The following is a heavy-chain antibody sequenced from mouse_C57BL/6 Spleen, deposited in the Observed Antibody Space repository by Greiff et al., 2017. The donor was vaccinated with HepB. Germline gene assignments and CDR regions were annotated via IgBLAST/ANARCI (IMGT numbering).Heavy chain of an antibody. V-gene: IGHV1-63*01. CDR2: IYPGGGYT. CDR1: GYTFTNYW. D-gene: IGHD2-2*01. CDR3: ARSYYGYDGSSWFAY. Sequence: QVQLQQSGAELVRPGPSVKMSCKASGYTFTNYWIGWAKQRPGHGLEWIGDIYPGGGYTNYNEKFKGKATLTADKSSSTAYMQFSSLTSEDSAIYYCARSYYGYDGSSWFAYWGQGTLVTVSA. J-gene: IGHJ3*01.